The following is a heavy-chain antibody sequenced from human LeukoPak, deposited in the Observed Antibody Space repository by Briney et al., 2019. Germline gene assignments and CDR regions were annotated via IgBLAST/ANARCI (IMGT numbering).Heavy chain of an antibody. CDR3: AREAVAARPFSFDY. D-gene: IGHD6-6*01. Sequence: GASVKVSCKASGGTFSSYAISWVRQAPGQGLEWVGRIIPIFGTANYAQKFQGRVTITTDESTSTAYMELSSLRSEDTAVYYCAREAVAARPFSFDYWGQGTLVTVSS. J-gene: IGHJ4*02. CDR2: IIPIFGTA. CDR1: GGTFSSYA. V-gene: IGHV1-69*05.